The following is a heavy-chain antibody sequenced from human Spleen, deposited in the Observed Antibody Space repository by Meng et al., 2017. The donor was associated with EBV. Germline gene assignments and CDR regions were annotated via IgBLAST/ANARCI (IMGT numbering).Heavy chain of an antibody. CDR1: GYSFTNYG. D-gene: IGHD2-21*01. J-gene: IGHJ4*02. Sequence: QVQLVQSGAEVKKHGXSVKVSCKASGYSFTNYGITWVRPAPGQGLEWMGRISAYNGDTNYAQKFQDRVTMTTDTSTSTAYMELRSLKSDDTAVYYCARGTGRGIVDEYDYWGQGTLVTVSS. CDR2: ISAYNGDT. V-gene: IGHV1-18*01. CDR3: ARGTGRGIVDEYDY.